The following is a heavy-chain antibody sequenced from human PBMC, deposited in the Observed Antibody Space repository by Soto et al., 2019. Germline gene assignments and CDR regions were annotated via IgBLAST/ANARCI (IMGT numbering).Heavy chain of an antibody. CDR3: ARGFQIFGLVKKIDP. CDR2: ISPSSGNT. D-gene: IGHD3-3*01. J-gene: IGHJ5*02. V-gene: IGHV1-8*01. CDR1: GYTFTNYE. Sequence: QVQLVQSGAEVKKPGASVTVSCQASGYTFTNYEINWVRQAPGQGLEWLGWISPSSGNTGYPQKFQGRLSMTRNNSMNTAYMELSSLTSDDTAVYYCARGFQIFGLVKKIDPWGQGTLVIGSS.